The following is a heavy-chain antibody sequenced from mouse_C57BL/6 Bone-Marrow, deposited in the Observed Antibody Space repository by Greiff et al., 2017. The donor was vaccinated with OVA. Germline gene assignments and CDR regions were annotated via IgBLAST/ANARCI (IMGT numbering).Heavy chain of an antibody. V-gene: IGHV1-80*01. CDR1: GYAFSSYW. CDR2: IYPGDGDT. Sequence: QVQLQQSGAELVKPGASVKISCKASGYAFSSYWMNWVKQRPGKGLEWIGQIYPGDGDTNYNGKFKGKATLTADKSSSTAYMQLSSLTSEDSAVYFCARSPFITTVVDFDYWGQGTTLTVSS. CDR3: ARSPFITTVVDFDY. J-gene: IGHJ2*01. D-gene: IGHD1-1*01.